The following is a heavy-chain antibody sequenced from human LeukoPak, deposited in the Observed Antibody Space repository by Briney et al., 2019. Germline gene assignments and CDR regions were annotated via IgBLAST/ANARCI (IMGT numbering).Heavy chain of an antibody. CDR3: LPICSSASCYLDY. CDR1: GYTFTGYY. Sequence: ASVKVSCTAAGYTFTGYYIHWVRQAPGQGLEWMGRINPDSGGTNYAQKLQGRVTMTRDTSISTAYMELSRLRSDDTAVYYCLPICSSASCYLDYWGQGTLVTVSS. V-gene: IGHV1-2*06. D-gene: IGHD2-2*01. J-gene: IGHJ4*02. CDR2: INPDSGGT.